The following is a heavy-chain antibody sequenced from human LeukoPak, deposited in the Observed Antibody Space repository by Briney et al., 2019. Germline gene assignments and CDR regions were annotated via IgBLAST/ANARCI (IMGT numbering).Heavy chain of an antibody. CDR2: INHSGST. CDR1: GGSFSGYY. CDR3: ARDRYNWNGEDY. J-gene: IGHJ4*02. V-gene: IGHV4-34*01. Sequence: SETLSLTCAVYGGSFSGYYWNWIRQPPGKGLEWIGEINHSGSTNYNPSLKSRVTISVDTSKNQFSLKLSSVTAADTAVYYCARDRYNWNGEDYWGPGTLVTVSS. D-gene: IGHD1-20*01.